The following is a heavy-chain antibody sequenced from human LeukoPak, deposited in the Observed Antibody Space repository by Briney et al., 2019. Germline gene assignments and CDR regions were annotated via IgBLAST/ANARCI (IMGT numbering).Heavy chain of an antibody. J-gene: IGHJ4*02. D-gene: IGHD2-15*01. V-gene: IGHV3-49*03. Sequence: GGSLRLSCTASGFTFGDYAMSWFRQAPGKGLEWVGFIRSKAYGGTTEYAASVKGRFTISRDDSKSIAYLQMNSLKTEDTAVYYCTREGEDIVVVVAARDFDYWSQGTLVTVSS. CDR3: TREGEDIVVVVAARDFDY. CDR2: IRSKAYGGTT. CDR1: GFTFGDYA.